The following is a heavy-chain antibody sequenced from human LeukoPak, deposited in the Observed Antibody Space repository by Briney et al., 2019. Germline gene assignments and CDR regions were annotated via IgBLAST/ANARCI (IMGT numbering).Heavy chain of an antibody. CDR2: SGNKADSYTT. Sequence: GGSLRLSCAVFGFTLSDHYMDWVRQAPGEGLEWVGRSGNKADSYTTRYAASVQGRFTISRDDSKSSLCLQMNSLKIEDTAMYFCARGHWSFDLWGRGTLVTVSA. CDR1: GFTLSDHY. V-gene: IGHV3-72*01. J-gene: IGHJ2*01. CDR3: ARGHWSFDL.